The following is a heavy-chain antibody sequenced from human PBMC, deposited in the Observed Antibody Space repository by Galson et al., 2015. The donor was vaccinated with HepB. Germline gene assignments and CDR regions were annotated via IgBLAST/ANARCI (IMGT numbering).Heavy chain of an antibody. CDR2: IDWDDDK. J-gene: IGHJ6*02. CDR1: GFSLSTSGMC. V-gene: IGHV2-70*11. D-gene: IGHD6-13*01. CDR3: ARIRVAAAGTFYYYYGMDV. Sequence: PALVKPTQTLTLPCTFSGFSLSTSGMCVSWIRQPPGKALEWLARIDWDDDKYYSTSLKTRLTISKDTSKNQVVLTMTNMDPVDTATYYCARIRVAAAGTFYYYYGMDVWGQGTTVTVSS.